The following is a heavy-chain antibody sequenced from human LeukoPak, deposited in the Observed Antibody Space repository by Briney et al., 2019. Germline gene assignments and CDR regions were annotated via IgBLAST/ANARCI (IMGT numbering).Heavy chain of an antibody. CDR3: ARGRGVHGYSGTLDS. V-gene: IGHV4-34*01. D-gene: IGHD5-12*01. J-gene: IGHJ4*02. Sequence: ETLSLTCAVYGGSFSGYYWSWIRQPPGKGLEWIGEVNHSGSTNYNPSLKSRVTISVDTSKNQFSLKLSSVTAADTAVYYYARGRGVHGYSGTLDSWGQGALVTVSS. CDR2: VNHSGST. CDR1: GGSFSGYY.